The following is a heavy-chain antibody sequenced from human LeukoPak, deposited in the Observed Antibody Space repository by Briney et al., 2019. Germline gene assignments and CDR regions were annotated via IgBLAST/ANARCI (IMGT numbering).Heavy chain of an antibody. CDR1: GFTFSSYG. CDR3: ARDVSTYDFWSGYYADYYYYGMDV. J-gene: IGHJ6*02. Sequence: GGSLRLSCAASGFTFSSYGMHWVRQAPGKGLEWVAVISYDGSNKYYADSVKGRFTISRDNSKNTLYLQMNSLRAEDTAVYYCARDVSTYDFWSGYYADYYYYGMDVWGQGTTVTVSS. V-gene: IGHV3-30*03. CDR2: ISYDGSNK. D-gene: IGHD3-3*01.